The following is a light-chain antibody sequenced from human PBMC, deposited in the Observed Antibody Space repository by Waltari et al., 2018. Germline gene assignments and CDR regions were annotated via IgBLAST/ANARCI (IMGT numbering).Light chain of an antibody. Sequence: QSALTQPASVSGSPGQSITISCTGTSSDVGAYNYVSWYQQHPGKAPQLRIYEVSNRPSGVSNRFSGPRAGSTASLTISGLQAEDEADYYCSSYTRSSTRVFGGGTKLTVL. CDR2: EVS. CDR3: SSYTRSSTRV. J-gene: IGLJ3*02. CDR1: SSDVGAYNY. V-gene: IGLV2-14*01.